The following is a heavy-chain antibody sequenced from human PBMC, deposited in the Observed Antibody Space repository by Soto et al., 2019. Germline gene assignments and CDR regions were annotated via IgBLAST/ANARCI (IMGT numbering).Heavy chain of an antibody. Sequence: QVQLVESGGGVVQPGRSLRLSCAASGFTFSSYAMHWVSQAPGKGLEWVAVISYDGSNKYYSDSVKGRFTISRDNSKNTLYLQMNSLRAEDTAVYYCARQAALRPYWGQGTLVTVSS. CDR3: ARQAALRPY. V-gene: IGHV3-30-3*01. J-gene: IGHJ4*02. CDR1: GFTFSSYA. CDR2: ISYDGSNK. D-gene: IGHD2-15*01.